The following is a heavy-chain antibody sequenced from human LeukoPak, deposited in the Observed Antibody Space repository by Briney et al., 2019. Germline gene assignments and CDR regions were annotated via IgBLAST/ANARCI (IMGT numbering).Heavy chain of an antibody. V-gene: IGHV3-23*01. CDR2: VSGSGGST. CDR3: AKCQLLEMALFDY. J-gene: IGHJ4*02. D-gene: IGHD2-2*01. Sequence: VGTLRLSCAASGFTSSSYAMSWVRQAPGKGLELVSAVSGSGGSTYYADSVKGRFTIFRDNSKNTLYLQMNSLRAEDTAVYYCAKCQLLEMALFDYWGQGTLVTVSS. CDR1: GFTSSSYA.